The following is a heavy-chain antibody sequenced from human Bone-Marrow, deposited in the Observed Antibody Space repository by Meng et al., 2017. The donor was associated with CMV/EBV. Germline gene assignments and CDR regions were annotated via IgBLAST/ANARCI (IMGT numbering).Heavy chain of an antibody. D-gene: IGHD2-15*01. Sequence: EVQLVESGGGLVKPGGSLRLSCAASGFTFSSYSMNWVRQAPGKGLEWVSSISSSSSYIYYADSVKGRFTISRDNAKNSLYLQMNSLRAEDTAVYYCARDRQRYCSGGSCYPLDYWGQGTLVTVSS. CDR1: GFTFSSYS. CDR2: ISSSSSYI. J-gene: IGHJ4*02. V-gene: IGHV3-21*01. CDR3: ARDRQRYCSGGSCYPLDY.